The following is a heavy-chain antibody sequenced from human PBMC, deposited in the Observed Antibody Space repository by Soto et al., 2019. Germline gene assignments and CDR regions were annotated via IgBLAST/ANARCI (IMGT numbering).Heavy chain of an antibody. V-gene: IGHV1-3*01. CDR1: GYTFTSYA. D-gene: IGHD2-2*01. CDR2: INAGNGNT. Sequence: SVKGSCKAAGYTFTSYAVHWVRQAPGQRLEWMGWINAGNGNTKYSQKFQGRVTITRDTSASTAYMELSSLRSEDTAVYYCARDLVVPAAEVAFDPSAQGSLVIVSS. J-gene: IGHJ5*02. CDR3: ARDLVVPAAEVAFDP.